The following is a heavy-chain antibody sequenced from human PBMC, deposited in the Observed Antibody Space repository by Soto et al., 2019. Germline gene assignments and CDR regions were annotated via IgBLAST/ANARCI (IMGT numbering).Heavy chain of an antibody. CDR3: AINLGDYDY. V-gene: IGHV4-59*08. CDR2: NYYSGST. J-gene: IGHJ4*02. Sequence: QVQLQESGPGLVKPSETLSLTCTVSGGSISSYYWSWIRQPPGKGLEWIGYNYYSGSTNYNPSLKSRVTISVDTSKNQFSLKLSSVTAADTAVYYCAINLGDYDYWGQGTLVTVSS. CDR1: GGSISSYY. D-gene: IGHD4-17*01.